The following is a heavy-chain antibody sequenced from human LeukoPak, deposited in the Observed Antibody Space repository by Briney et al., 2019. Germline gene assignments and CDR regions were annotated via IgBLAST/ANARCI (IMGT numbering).Heavy chain of an antibody. CDR1: GGSFSGYY. J-gene: IGHJ5*02. CDR2: INRSGST. D-gene: IGHD2-15*01. CDR3: ARVGGIPRGYCSGGSCYPKTNWFDP. Sequence: SETLSLTCAVYGGSFSGYYWSWIRQPPGKGLEWIGEINRSGSTNYNPSPKSRVTISVDTSKNQFSLKLSSVTAADTAVYYCARVGGIPRGYCSGGSCYPKTNWFDPWGQGTLVTVSS. V-gene: IGHV4-34*01.